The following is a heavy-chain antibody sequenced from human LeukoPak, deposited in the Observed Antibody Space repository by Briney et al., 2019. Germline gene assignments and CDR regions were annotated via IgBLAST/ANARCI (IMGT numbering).Heavy chain of an antibody. J-gene: IGHJ4*02. Sequence: GASVKDSCKASGGTFSSYAISWVRQAPGQGLEWMGRIIPMFGTANYAQKIQGRVTITTDESTSTAYMELSSLRSEDTAVPYCARELGTYYYDSSGYYAHFDYWGQGTLVTVSS. V-gene: IGHV1-69*05. D-gene: IGHD3-22*01. CDR1: GGTFSSYA. CDR3: ARELGTYYYDSSGYYAHFDY. CDR2: IIPMFGTA.